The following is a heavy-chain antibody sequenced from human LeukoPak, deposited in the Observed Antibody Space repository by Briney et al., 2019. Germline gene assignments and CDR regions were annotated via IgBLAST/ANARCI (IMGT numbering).Heavy chain of an antibody. V-gene: IGHV4-61*01. Sequence: SETLSLTCTVSGYSISSSYYWNWIRQPPGKGLEWIGYIYYSGSTNYNPSLKSRVTISVDTSKNEFSLKLSSVTAADTAVYYCARILSTGYPDYWGQGTLVTVSS. CDR1: GYSISSSYY. D-gene: IGHD2/OR15-2a*01. CDR2: IYYSGST. CDR3: ARILSTGYPDY. J-gene: IGHJ4*02.